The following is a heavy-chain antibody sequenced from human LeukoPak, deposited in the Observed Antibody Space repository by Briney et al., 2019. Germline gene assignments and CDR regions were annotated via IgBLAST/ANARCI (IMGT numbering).Heavy chain of an antibody. D-gene: IGHD3-9*01. CDR2: ISSSSSYI. V-gene: IGHV3-21*01. CDR3: ARALTGYSYDAFDI. J-gene: IGHJ3*02. Sequence: GGSLRLSCAASGFTFSSYSMNWVRQAPGKGLEWVSSISSSSSYIYYADSVKGRFTISRDNAKNSLYLQMNSLRAEDTAVYYCARALTGYSYDAFDIWGQGTMVTVSS. CDR1: GFTFSSYS.